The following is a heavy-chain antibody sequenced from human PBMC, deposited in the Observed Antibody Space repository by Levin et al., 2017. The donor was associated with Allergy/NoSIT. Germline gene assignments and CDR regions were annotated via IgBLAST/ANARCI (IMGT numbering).Heavy chain of an antibody. Sequence: GGSLRLSCAASGFTVSSNYMSWVRQAPGKGLEWVSVIYSGGSTYYADSVKGRFTISRDNSKNTLYLQMNSLRAEDTAVYYCAREEPNDGVVGYFDYWGQGTLVTVSS. D-gene: IGHD2-2*01. J-gene: IGHJ4*02. V-gene: IGHV3-53*01. CDR1: GFTVSSNY. CDR2: IYSGGST. CDR3: AREEPNDGVVGYFDY.